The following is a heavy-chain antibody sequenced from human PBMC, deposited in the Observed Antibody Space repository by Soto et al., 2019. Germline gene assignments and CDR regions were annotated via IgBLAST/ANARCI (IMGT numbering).Heavy chain of an antibody. Sequence: SETLSLTCTVSGGSISSYYWSWIRQPPGKGLEWIGCIYYSGSTNYNPSLKSRVTISVDTSKNQFSLKLSSVTAADTAVYYCARGGRRDGYNYYFDYWGQGTLVTVSS. CDR1: GGSISSYY. CDR3: ARGGRRDGYNYYFDY. J-gene: IGHJ4*02. CDR2: IYYSGST. D-gene: IGHD1-1*01. V-gene: IGHV4-59*01.